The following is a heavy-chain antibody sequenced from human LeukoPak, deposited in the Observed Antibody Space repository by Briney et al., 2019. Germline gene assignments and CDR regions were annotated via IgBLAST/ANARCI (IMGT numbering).Heavy chain of an antibody. CDR1: GFTFNNYA. Sequence: GGSLRLSCAASGFTFNNYAMTWVRQAPGKGLEWVANIKEDGSEKYYVDSVKGRFTISRENAKNSMYLQMNSLRAEDTAVYYCARDSSWYEFWGQGTLVAVSS. CDR2: IKEDGSEK. V-gene: IGHV3-7*04. D-gene: IGHD6-13*01. CDR3: ARDSSWYEF. J-gene: IGHJ4*02.